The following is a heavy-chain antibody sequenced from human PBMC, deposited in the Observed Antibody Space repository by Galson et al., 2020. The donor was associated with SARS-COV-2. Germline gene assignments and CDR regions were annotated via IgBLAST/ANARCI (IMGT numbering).Heavy chain of an antibody. CDR2: TDWDGDK. CDR3: ARIDSSGCRGNY. Sequence: ESGPTLMKPTQTLTLTCTFSGFSLTTGGVCVNWIRQPPGKALEWLARTDWDGDKYYSTSLKTRLTISKDTSKNQVVLTMTDIDPVDTATYYCARIDSSGCRGNYWGQGTPVTVSS. D-gene: IGHD6-19*01. CDR1: GFSLTTGGVC. J-gene: IGHJ4*02. V-gene: IGHV2-70*11.